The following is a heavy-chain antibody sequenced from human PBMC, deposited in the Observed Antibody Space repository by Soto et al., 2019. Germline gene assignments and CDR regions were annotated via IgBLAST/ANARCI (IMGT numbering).Heavy chain of an antibody. CDR2: SRNKANSYTT. CDR3: VRGYHSFDV. D-gene: IGHD2-2*01. CDR1: GFTFSDHF. V-gene: IGHV3-72*01. Sequence: EVQLVESGGGLVQPGGSLRLSCAASGFTFSDHFMDWVRQATGKGLEWVGRSRNKANSYTTEYAASVKGRFTVSRDDSKNSLYLQMNSLKTEDTAMYYCVRGYHSFDVWGQGAMVTVSS. J-gene: IGHJ3*01.